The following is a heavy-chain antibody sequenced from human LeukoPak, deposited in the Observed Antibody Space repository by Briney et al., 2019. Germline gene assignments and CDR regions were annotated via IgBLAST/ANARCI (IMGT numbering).Heavy chain of an antibody. D-gene: IGHD4-17*01. J-gene: IGHJ4*02. CDR1: GTSFSSYY. V-gene: IGHV4-34*01. Sequence: SETLSLTCGVSGTSFSSYYWSWIRQTPGKGLEWIGEVNHSGYTNMNPSLKSRVTISVDASKNQFSLRMNTVTAADTAVYFCARMTTGYDYWGQGTLVTVSS. CDR2: VNHSGYT. CDR3: ARMTTGYDY.